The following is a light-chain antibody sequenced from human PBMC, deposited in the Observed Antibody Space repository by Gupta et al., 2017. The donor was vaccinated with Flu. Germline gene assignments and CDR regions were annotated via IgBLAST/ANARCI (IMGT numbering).Light chain of an antibody. CDR1: SSDVGGYND. CDR3: SSYESSNNWV. Sequence: SVTISCTGTSSDVGGYNDGSCYKQHQAEAPNLSMIEVSRRPSGVPDRGSASKSGNTASLNTSGLQAEDEVNDYCSSYESSNNWVFGGGTTLTVL. CDR2: EVS. J-gene: IGLJ3*02. V-gene: IGLV2-8*01.